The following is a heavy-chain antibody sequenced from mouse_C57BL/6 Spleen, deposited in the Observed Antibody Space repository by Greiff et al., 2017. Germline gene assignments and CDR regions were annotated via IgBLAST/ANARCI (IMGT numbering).Heavy chain of an antibody. J-gene: IGHJ1*03. CDR1: GYTFTSYW. Sequence: QVQLKQPGAELVKPGASVKLSCKASGYTFTSYWMHWVKQRPGRGLEWIGRIDPNSGGTKYNEKFESKATLTVDKPSSTAYMQLSSLTSEDSAVYYCARALTGTFGWYFDVWGTGTTVTVSS. V-gene: IGHV1-72*01. CDR2: IDPNSGGT. D-gene: IGHD4-1*01. CDR3: ARALTGTFGWYFDV.